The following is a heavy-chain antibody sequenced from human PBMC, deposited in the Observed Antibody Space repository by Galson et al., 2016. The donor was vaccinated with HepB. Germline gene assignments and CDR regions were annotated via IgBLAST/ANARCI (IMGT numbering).Heavy chain of an antibody. D-gene: IGHD6-13*01. CDR1: GFTFSSYA. CDR2: ISYDGLYK. Sequence: SLRLSCAPSGFTFSSYAMQWVRQTPGKGLKWVAVISYDGLYKFYADSVNGRFTISRDNSRNTLYLQMNSLRAEDTAFYYCTRDGGSSYSDYWGQGILVTVSS. V-gene: IGHV3-30-3*01. J-gene: IGHJ4*02. CDR3: TRDGGSSYSDY.